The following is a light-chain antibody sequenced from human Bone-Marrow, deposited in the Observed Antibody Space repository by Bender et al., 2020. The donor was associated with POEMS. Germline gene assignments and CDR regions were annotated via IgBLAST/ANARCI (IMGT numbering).Light chain of an antibody. Sequence: SYEVTQPPSVSVSPGQTASITCSGDDLGDKYVAWYQQKPGQSPVLVIYQDTKRPSGIPERFSGSNSGNTATLTISGTQAMYEADYCCQAWDTCSVIFGGGTKLTVL. CDR2: QDT. V-gene: IGLV3-1*01. CDR1: DLGDKY. CDR3: QAWDTCSVI. J-gene: IGLJ2*01.